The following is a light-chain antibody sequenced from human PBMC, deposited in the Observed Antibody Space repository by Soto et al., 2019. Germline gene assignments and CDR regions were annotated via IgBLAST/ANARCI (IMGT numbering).Light chain of an antibody. J-gene: IGKJ1*01. Sequence: DIQMTQSPSTLSASLGDRVTITCRASQSISTWLAWYQQRPGKATKLLIYKASSLESGVPPRFSGSGSETEFTLTICSLPPDDFATYYCQQYNSYSWTFGQGTKVEIK. CDR1: QSISTW. CDR3: QQYNSYSWT. CDR2: KAS. V-gene: IGKV1-5*03.